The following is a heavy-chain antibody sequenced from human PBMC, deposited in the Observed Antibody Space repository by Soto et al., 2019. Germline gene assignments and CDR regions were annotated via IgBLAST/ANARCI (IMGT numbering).Heavy chain of an antibody. Sequence: QLQLQESGPGLVKPSETLSLTCTVSGASISSSTYYWGWIRQPPGKGLEWIGIIYYSGSTYYNPSLKSRVTISVDTSKNQFSLKLSSVTAADTAVYYCAGSYSSGWYIVDYWGQGTLVTVSS. CDR1: GASISSSTYY. CDR3: AGSYSSGWYIVDY. J-gene: IGHJ4*02. D-gene: IGHD6-19*01. CDR2: IYYSGST. V-gene: IGHV4-39*01.